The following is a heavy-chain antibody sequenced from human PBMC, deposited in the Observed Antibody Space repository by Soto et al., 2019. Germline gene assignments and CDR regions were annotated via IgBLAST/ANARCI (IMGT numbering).Heavy chain of an antibody. D-gene: IGHD2-2*01. CDR3: ARVTHLIPAAYYYYGMDV. V-gene: IGHV4-34*01. CDR2: INHSGST. J-gene: IGHJ6*02. CDR1: GGSFSGYY. Sequence: PSETLSLTCAVYGGSFSGYYLSWIRQPPGKGLECIGEINHSGSTSYNPSLKSRVTISVDTSKNQFSLKLSSVTAADTAVYYCARVTHLIPAAYYYYGMDVWGQGTTVTVYS.